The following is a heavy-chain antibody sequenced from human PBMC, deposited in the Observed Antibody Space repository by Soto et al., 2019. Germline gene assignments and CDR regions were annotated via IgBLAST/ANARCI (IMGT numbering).Heavy chain of an antibody. CDR3: AKGGGFEWELLRNDAFDI. V-gene: IGHV3-9*01. D-gene: IGHD1-26*01. J-gene: IGHJ3*02. CDR1: GFTFDDYV. CDR2: ISWNSGSI. Sequence: EVQLVESGGGLVQPGRSLRLSCAASGFTFDDYVMHWVRQAPGKGLEWVSGISWNSGSIGYADSVKGRFTISRDNAKNSLYLQMNSLRAEDTALYYCAKGGGFEWELLRNDAFDIWGQGTMVTVSS.